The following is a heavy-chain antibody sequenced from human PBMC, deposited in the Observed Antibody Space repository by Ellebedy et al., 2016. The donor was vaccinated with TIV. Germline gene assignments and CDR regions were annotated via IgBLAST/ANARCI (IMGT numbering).Heavy chain of an antibody. CDR1: GFTFSTYW. CDR3: ARDLYYGIDF. J-gene: IGHJ6*02. CDR2: INTDGSGT. V-gene: IGHV3-74*01. D-gene: IGHD2-8*01. Sequence: GESLKISCAASGFTFSTYWMHWVRQAPGKGLVWVSRINTDGSGTIYADSVKGRFTISRDNAKNTLYLQMNSLRADDTAVYYCARDLYYGIDFWGQGTTVTVSS.